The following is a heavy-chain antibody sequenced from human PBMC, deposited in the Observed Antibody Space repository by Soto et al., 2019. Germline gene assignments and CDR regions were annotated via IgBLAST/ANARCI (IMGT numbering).Heavy chain of an antibody. D-gene: IGHD3-3*01. CDR1: GGAISSGGYS. CDR2: IKNSGST. V-gene: IGHV4-30-2*01. Sequence: SETLSLTCAVSGGAISSGGYSWSWIRQPPGKGLEWSGEIKNSGSTSYNPSLKSRVTISVDTSKNQFSLKLSCVTAADTAVYYCARAGSVGITIFGVVITTDYYYYGMDVWGQGTTVTVSS. CDR3: ARAGSVGITIFGVVITTDYYYYGMDV. J-gene: IGHJ6*02.